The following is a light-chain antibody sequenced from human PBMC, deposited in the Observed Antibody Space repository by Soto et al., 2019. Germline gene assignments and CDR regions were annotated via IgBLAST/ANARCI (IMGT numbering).Light chain of an antibody. Sequence: TLCPPTLAFGTGDRSTLSCMAIQSISSSYLAWHQQKPGQAPRLLIYAASSRATGIPDRFSGSGSGTEFTLTITSLQSEDFAIYYCQPYKNLPSWPSRQGTKADIK. V-gene: IGKV3D-15*01. CDR3: QPYKNLPSWP. CDR1: QSISSSY. CDR2: AAS. J-gene: IGKJ1*01.